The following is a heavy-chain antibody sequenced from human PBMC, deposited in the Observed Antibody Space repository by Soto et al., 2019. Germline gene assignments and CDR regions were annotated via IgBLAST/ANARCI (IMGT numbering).Heavy chain of an antibody. Sequence: GGSLRLSCAASGFTFSSYAMSWVRQAPGKGLEWVSAISGSGGSTYYADSVKGRFTISRDNSKNTLYLQMNSLRAEDTAVYYCAKDLRGYCSGGSCPCPPDYGMDVWGQGTTVTVSS. CDR3: AKDLRGYCSGGSCPCPPDYGMDV. V-gene: IGHV3-23*01. D-gene: IGHD2-15*01. CDR2: ISGSGGST. CDR1: GFTFSSYA. J-gene: IGHJ6*02.